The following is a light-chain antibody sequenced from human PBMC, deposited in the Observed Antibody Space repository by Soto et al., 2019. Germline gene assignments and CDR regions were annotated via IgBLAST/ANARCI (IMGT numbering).Light chain of an antibody. CDR1: ALPKQY. CDR3: QSADSSGTSWV. Sequence: SYELTQPPSVSVSPGPTARITCSGDALPKQYAYWYQQKPGQAPVLVIYNDSERPSGIPERFSGSSSGTTVTLTISGVQAEDEADYYCQSADSSGTSWVFGGGTQLTV. V-gene: IGLV3-25*02. CDR2: NDS. J-gene: IGLJ3*02.